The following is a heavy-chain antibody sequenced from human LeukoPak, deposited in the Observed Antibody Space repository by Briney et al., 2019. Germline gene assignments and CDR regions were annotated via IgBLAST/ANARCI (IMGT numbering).Heavy chain of an antibody. J-gene: IGHJ4*02. CDR3: ARGSIAVAGTDY. CDR2: ITRSNYI. V-gene: IGHV3-21*06. D-gene: IGHD6-19*01. Sequence: GGSLRLSCAASGFTFSSYSMNWVRQAPGKGLEWVSSITRSNYIYYADSVKGRFTISRDNAKNSLYLQMNSLRAEDTAVYYCARGSIAVAGTDYWGQGTLVTVSS. CDR1: GFTFSSYS.